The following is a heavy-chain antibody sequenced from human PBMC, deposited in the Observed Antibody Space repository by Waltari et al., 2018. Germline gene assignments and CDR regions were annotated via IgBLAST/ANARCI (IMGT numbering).Heavy chain of an antibody. V-gene: IGHV1-69*08. CDR2: IIPIFGTA. J-gene: IGHJ6*02. CDR1: GATVSSYA. CDR3: ARATPELRSYYYYYGMDV. D-gene: IGHD1-7*01. Sequence: QVQLVQSGAEVKKPGSSVKVSCKASGATVSSYAISCVRQAPGQGLEWMGRIIPIFGTANYAQKFQCRVTITADKSTSTAYMELSSLRSEDTAVYYCARATPELRSYYYYYGMDVWGQGTTVTVSS.